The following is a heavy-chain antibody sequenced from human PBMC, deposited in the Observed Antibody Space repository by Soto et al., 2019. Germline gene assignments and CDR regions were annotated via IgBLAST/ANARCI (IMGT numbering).Heavy chain of an antibody. CDR2: IYYSGRT. J-gene: IGHJ4*02. V-gene: IGHV4-39*01. Sequence: PSETLSLTCTVSRGSISSGTNYWAWIRQPPGKALEWIGNIYYSGRTFYNPFLKSRVTISLDTCKNQFSLKLRSVTAADTAVYYCARNEAGWYFDSWRQGTLVTVSS. CDR3: ARNEAGWYFDS. D-gene: IGHD6-25*01. CDR1: RGSISSGTNY.